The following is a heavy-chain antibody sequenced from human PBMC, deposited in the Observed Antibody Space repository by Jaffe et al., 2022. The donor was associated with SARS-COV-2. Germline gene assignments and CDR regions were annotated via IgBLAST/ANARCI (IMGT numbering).Heavy chain of an antibody. D-gene: IGHD6-25*01. Sequence: EVQLVQSGAEVKKPGESLKISCKGSDYSFANYWIAWVRQMPGKGLEWMGVIYPDDSDTRYGPAFQGQVTISADKSVSTTYLHWSSLKASDTAIYYCARLVHSGGWCVSWGQGTLVTVSS. CDR3: ARLVHSGGWCVS. CDR2: IYPDDSDT. CDR1: DYSFANYW. V-gene: IGHV5-51*01. J-gene: IGHJ5*02.